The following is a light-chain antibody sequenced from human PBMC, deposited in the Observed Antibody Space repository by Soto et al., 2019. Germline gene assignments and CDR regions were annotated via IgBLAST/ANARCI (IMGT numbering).Light chain of an antibody. V-gene: IGKV3-11*01. Sequence: EIVLTQSPATLSLSPGERATLSCRASQSVSSYLAWYQQKPGQAPRLLIYDASNRATGIPARFSGSGSGTDFTLTISSLEPEDFAVYYCQQRSNWPLSWTFXQGTKVDIK. CDR2: DAS. J-gene: IGKJ1*01. CDR3: QQRSNWPLSWT. CDR1: QSVSSY.